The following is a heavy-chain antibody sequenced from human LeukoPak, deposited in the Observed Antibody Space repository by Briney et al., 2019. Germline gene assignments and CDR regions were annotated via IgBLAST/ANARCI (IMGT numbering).Heavy chain of an antibody. Sequence: GGSLRLSCAASGFMFSSNWMSWVRLAPGKGLEWVANIKDDGTETYYVDSVKGRFTVFRDNAKNLLYLQMNSLRVEDTAVYYCAKEGRSLQSYWGQGTLVTVSS. CDR2: IKDDGTET. J-gene: IGHJ4*02. D-gene: IGHD5-24*01. CDR3: AKEGRSLQSY. V-gene: IGHV3-7*03. CDR1: GFMFSSNW.